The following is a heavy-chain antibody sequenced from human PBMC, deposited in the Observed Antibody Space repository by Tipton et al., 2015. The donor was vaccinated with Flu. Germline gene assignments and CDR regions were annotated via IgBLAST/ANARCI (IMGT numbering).Heavy chain of an antibody. D-gene: IGHD3-22*01. CDR3: AREEGHYYDTSGFFDY. Sequence: SLRLSCAASGFTFSTFWMSWVCQAPGKGLEWVANINQDGSEKYYVDSVKGRFTISRDKAKNSLYLQMNSLRAEDTSVYYCAREEGHYYDTSGFFDYWGQGTLVTVSS. V-gene: IGHV3-7*01. CDR2: INQDGSEK. CDR1: GFTFSTFW. J-gene: IGHJ4*02.